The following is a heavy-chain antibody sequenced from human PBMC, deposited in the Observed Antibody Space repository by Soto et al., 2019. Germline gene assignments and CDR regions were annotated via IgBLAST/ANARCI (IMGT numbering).Heavy chain of an antibody. CDR3: ARDGFRGPYSSGWYKEVDY. D-gene: IGHD6-19*01. CDR2: ISAYNGNT. V-gene: IGHV1-18*01. CDR1: GYTFTSYG. J-gene: IGHJ4*02. Sequence: QVQLVQSGAEVKKPGASVKVSCKASGYTFTSYGISWVRKAPGQGLEGMGWISAYNGNTNYAQKLQGRVTMTTDTSTSTAYMELRSLRSDDTAVYYCARDGFRGPYSSGWYKEVDYWGQGTLVTVSS.